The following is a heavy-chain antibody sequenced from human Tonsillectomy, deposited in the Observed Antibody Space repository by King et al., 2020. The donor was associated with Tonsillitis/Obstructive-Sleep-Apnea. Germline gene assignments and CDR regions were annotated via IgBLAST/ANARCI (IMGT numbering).Heavy chain of an antibody. D-gene: IGHD3-3*01. Sequence: VQLVESGGGVVQPGRSLRLSCAASGFTFSSCGMHWVRQPPGKGLEWVAVISYDGSDKYYTDSVKGRFTISRDNSKNTLYLQMNSLRAEDTAVYYCAKDLNAYYDFWSGSTLFDYWGQGTLVTVS. V-gene: IGHV3-30*18. CDR2: ISYDGSDK. J-gene: IGHJ4*02. CDR1: GFTFSSCG. CDR3: AKDLNAYYDFWSGSTLFDY.